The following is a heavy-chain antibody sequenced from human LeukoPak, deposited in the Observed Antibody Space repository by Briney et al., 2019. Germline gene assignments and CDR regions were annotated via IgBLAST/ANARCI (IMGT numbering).Heavy chain of an antibody. CDR3: ARGLGYCSSTSCPPYCYYYYMDV. CDR2: INHSGST. J-gene: IGHJ6*03. D-gene: IGHD2-2*01. V-gene: IGHV4-34*01. CDR1: GGSFSGYY. Sequence: SETLSLTCAVYGGSFSGYYWSWIRQPPGKGLEWIGEINHSGSTNYNPSLKSRVTISVGTSKNQFSLKLSSVTAADTAVYYCARGLGYCSSTSCPPYCYYYYMDVWGKGTTVTVSS.